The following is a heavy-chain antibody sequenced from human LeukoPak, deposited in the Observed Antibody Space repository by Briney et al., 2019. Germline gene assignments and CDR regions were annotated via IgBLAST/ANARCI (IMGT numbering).Heavy chain of an antibody. J-gene: IGHJ4*02. D-gene: IGHD4-17*01. Sequence: GGSLRLSCAASGFSFISYGMRWVRQAPGKGLEWVGVISDDGRNKKYADSVKGRFTISRDNSKDTLYLQMNSLRDEDTAVYYCAKRPSDYGDYVTYFDYWGQGTLVTVSS. V-gene: IGHV3-30*18. CDR1: GFSFISYG. CDR3: AKRPSDYGDYVTYFDY. CDR2: ISDDGRNK.